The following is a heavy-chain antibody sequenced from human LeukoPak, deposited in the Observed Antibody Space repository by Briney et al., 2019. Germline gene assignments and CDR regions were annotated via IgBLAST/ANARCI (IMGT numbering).Heavy chain of an antibody. J-gene: IGHJ3*02. CDR3: AKEDIVVVPAARHDAFDI. CDR1: GFTFSSYA. D-gene: IGHD2-2*01. CDR2: ISGSSGST. Sequence: GGSLRLSCAASGFTFSSYAMSWVRQAPGKGLEWVSAISGSSGSTYYADSVKGRFTISRDNSKNTLYLQMNSLRAEDTAVYYCAKEDIVVVPAARHDAFDIWGQGTMVTVSS. V-gene: IGHV3-23*01.